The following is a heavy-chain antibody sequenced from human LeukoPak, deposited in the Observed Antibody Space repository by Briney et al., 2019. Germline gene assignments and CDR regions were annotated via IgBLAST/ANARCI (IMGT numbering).Heavy chain of an antibody. V-gene: IGHV1-18*04. CDR2: ICAYNGNK. D-gene: IGHD6-19*01. CDR1: GYTFTSYG. Sequence: GSSVKVSCKASGYTFTSYGISWVRQAPGQGLAWVGWICAYNGNKNYAHKLQGRVTMTTDTSTSTDYMELRRLRYDDTAVYYCARDRYSSSGRRLSYFQHWGQGTLVTVSS. CDR3: ARDRYSSSGRRLSYFQH. J-gene: IGHJ1*01.